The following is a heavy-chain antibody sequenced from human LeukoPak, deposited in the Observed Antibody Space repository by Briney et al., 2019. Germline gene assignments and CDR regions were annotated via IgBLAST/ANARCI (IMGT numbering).Heavy chain of an antibody. CDR1: GGTFSNNA. CDR2: IIPTYAKP. D-gene: IGHD3-9*01. J-gene: IGHJ4*02. V-gene: IGHV1-69*01. Sequence: SVKVSCKASGGTFSNNAFTWVRQAPGQGLEWMGGIIPTYAKPNIAQKFQGRVTITADELTTTVFMELGGLRSEDTAIYYCVREFDRWGQGTPVTVSS. CDR3: VREFDR.